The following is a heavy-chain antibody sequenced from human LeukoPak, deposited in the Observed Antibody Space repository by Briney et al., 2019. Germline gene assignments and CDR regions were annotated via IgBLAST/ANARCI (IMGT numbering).Heavy chain of an antibody. V-gene: IGHV3-21*01. CDR3: ARDPYSGSYGNYYYYFMDV. Sequence: GGSLRLSCAASGFTFSSYNMNWVRQAPGKGLEWVSSITSGSSYIYYADSVKGRLTISRDNAKNSLYLQMNSLRAEDTAVYYCARDPYSGSYGNYYYYFMDVWGKGTTVTISS. CDR2: ITSGSSYI. D-gene: IGHD1-26*01. CDR1: GFTFSSYN. J-gene: IGHJ6*03.